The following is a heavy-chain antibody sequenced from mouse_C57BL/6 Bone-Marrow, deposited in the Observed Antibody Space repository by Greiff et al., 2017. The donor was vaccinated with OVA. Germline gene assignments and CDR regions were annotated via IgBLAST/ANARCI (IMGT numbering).Heavy chain of an antibody. CDR1: GYTFTSYW. Sequence: QVQLQQPGAELVKPGASVKLSCKASGYTFTSYWMHWVKQRPGQGLEWIGMIHPNSGSTNYNEKFKSKATLTVDKSSSTAYMQLSSLTSEDSAVYYCARWAPYYYSWYFDVWGTGTTVTVSS. D-gene: IGHD1-1*01. J-gene: IGHJ1*03. CDR2: IHPNSGST. V-gene: IGHV1-64*01. CDR3: ARWAPYYYSWYFDV.